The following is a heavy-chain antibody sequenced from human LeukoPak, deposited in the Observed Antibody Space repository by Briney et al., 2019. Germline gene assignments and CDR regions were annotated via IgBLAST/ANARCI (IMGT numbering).Heavy chain of an antibody. J-gene: IGHJ4*02. V-gene: IGHV3-30*02. D-gene: IGHD4-17*01. CDR3: ARDVDYGDPGDY. CDR1: GFTFSSYG. Sequence: GGSLRLSCAASGFTFSSYGMHWVRQAPGKGLEWVAFIRYDGSNKYCADSVKGRFTISRDNSKNTLYLQMNSLRAEDTAVYYCARDVDYGDPGDYWGQGTLVTVSS. CDR2: IRYDGSNK.